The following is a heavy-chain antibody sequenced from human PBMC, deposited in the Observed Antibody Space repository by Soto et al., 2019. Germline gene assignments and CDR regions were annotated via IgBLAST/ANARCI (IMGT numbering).Heavy chain of an antibody. CDR2: IVVGSGNT. Sequence: SLKVSCKASGFTFTSSAVQWVRQARGQRLEWIGWIVVGSGNTNYAQKFQERVTITRDMSTSTAYMELSSLRSEDTAVYYCARDARYCSSTSCPRGWFDPWGQGTLVTVSS. CDR1: GFTFTSSA. D-gene: IGHD2-2*01. J-gene: IGHJ5*02. CDR3: ARDARYCSSTSCPRGWFDP. V-gene: IGHV1-58*01.